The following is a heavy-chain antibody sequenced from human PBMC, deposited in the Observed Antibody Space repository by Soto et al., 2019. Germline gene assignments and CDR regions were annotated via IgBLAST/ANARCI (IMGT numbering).Heavy chain of an antibody. V-gene: IGHV4-59*01. CDR1: GGSMNDYY. Sequence: PSETLSLTCTVSGGSMNDYYWNWIRQPPGKGLEWIGYIYYSGGTNYNPSLKSRLTISVDTSKNQFSLKLRSVTAADTAMYYCARMPYYYNSSGYYSNFFDYWGQGTQVTVSS. CDR3: ARMPYYYNSSGYYSNFFDY. CDR2: IYYSGGT. D-gene: IGHD3-22*01. J-gene: IGHJ4*02.